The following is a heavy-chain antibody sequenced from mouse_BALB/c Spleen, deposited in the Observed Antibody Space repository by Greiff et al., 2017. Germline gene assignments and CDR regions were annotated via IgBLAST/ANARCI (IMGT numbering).Heavy chain of an antibody. Sequence: QVQLQQSGAELVRPGASVKLSCKTSGYIFTSYWMHWVKQRPGQGLEWIGYINPSTGYTEYNQKFKDKATLTADKSSSTAYMQLSSLTSEDSAVYYCASDYGSSYYWGQGTTLTVSS. CDR2: INPSTGYT. D-gene: IGHD1-1*01. V-gene: IGHV1-7*01. J-gene: IGHJ2*01. CDR3: ASDYGSSYY. CDR1: GYIFTSYW.